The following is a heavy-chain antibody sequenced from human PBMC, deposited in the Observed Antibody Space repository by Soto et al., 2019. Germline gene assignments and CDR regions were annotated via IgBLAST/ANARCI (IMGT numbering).Heavy chain of an antibody. CDR2: INAGNGNT. D-gene: IGHD3-16*01. J-gene: IGHJ6*03. CDR3: ARRGTGSYYYYMDV. V-gene: IGHV1-3*01. CDR1: GYTFTSYA. Sequence: QVQLVQSGAEVKKPGASVKVSCKASGYTFTSYAMHWVRQAPGQRLEWMGWINAGNGNTKYSQKFQGRVTITRDTSASTAYMELSSLRSEDTAVYYCARRGTGSYYYYMDVWGKGTTVTVSS.